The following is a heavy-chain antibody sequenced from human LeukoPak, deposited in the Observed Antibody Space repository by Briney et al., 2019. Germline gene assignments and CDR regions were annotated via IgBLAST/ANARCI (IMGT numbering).Heavy chain of an antibody. CDR3: ARHSLIGTTPFDY. Sequence: ASVKVSCKASGYTFISSYMHWVRQAPGQGLEWMGVINPSGGTTAYAQQFQGRVTMTRGTSTSTVYMELSSLRSEDTAVYYCARHSLIGTTPFDYWGQGTLVTVSS. CDR2: INPSGGTT. CDR1: GYTFISSY. J-gene: IGHJ4*02. D-gene: IGHD1-20*01. V-gene: IGHV1-46*01.